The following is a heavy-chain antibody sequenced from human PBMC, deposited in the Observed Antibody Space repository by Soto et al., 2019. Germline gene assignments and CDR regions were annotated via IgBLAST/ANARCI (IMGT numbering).Heavy chain of an antibody. J-gene: IGHJ6*03. CDR1: GFTFSSYG. D-gene: IGHD3-16*01. CDR2: ISYDGSNK. Sequence: GGSLRLSCAASGFTFSSYGMHWVRQAPGKGLEWVAVISYDGSNKYYADSVKGRFTISRDNSKNTLYLQMNSLRAEDTAVYYCAKGGVPYYYYYMDVWGKGATVTVSS. V-gene: IGHV3-30*18. CDR3: AKGGVPYYYYYMDV.